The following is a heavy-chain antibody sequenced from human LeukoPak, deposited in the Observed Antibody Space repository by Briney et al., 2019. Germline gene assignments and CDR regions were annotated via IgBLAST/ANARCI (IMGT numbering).Heavy chain of an antibody. D-gene: IGHD3-22*01. J-gene: IGHJ1*01. CDR2: INHLGNT. Sequence: SETLSLTCGVYGGSFRNYFWTWIRQPPGKGLEWIGEINHLGNTNYNPSLKSRVTMSIDTSNNQFSLKLSSVTAADTAVYYCARGNHYYDSSAYLAWESFQHWGQGTLVTVSS. CDR1: GGSFRNYF. CDR3: ARGNHYYDSSAYLAWESFQH. V-gene: IGHV4-34*01.